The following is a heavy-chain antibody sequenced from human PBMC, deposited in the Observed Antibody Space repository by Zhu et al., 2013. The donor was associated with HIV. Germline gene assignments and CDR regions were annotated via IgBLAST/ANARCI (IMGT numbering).Heavy chain of an antibody. CDR3: ARDERITIFGVVWKPDAFDI. CDR2: MNPNSGNT. J-gene: IGHJ3*02. V-gene: IGHV1-8*01. Sequence: QVQLVQSGAEVKKPGASVKVSCKASGYTFTSYDINWVRQATGQGLEWMGWMNPNSGNTGYAQKFQGRVTMTRNTSISTAYMELSSLRSEDTAVYYCARDERITIFGVVWKPDAFDIWGQGTMVTVSS. D-gene: IGHD3-3*01. CDR1: GYTFTSYD.